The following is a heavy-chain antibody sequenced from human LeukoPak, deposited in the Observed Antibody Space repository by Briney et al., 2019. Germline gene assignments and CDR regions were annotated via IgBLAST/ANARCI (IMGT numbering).Heavy chain of an antibody. CDR2: INPNSGGT. J-gene: IGHJ6*03. CDR1: GYTFTGYY. D-gene: IGHD4-23*01. Sequence: ASVTVSCKASGYTFTGYYMHWVRQAPGQGLEWMGWINPNSGGTNYAQKFQGRVTMTRDTSISTAYMELSRLRSDDTAVYYCAGDRDYGGNFYYYYMDVWGKGTTVTVSS. V-gene: IGHV1-2*02. CDR3: AGDRDYGGNFYYYYMDV.